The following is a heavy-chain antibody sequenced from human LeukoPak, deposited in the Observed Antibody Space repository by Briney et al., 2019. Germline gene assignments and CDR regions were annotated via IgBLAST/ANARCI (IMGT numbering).Heavy chain of an antibody. V-gene: IGHV3-23*01. CDR2: ISGSGGST. D-gene: IGHD5-12*01. J-gene: IGHJ4*02. CDR1: GFTFSSYA. Sequence: GGSLRLSCAASGFTFSSYAMSWVRQAPGKGLEWVSAISGSGGSTYYADSVKGRFTISGDNSKNTLYLQMNSLRAEDTAVYYCAKVPIVATIGSFDYWGQGTLVTVSS. CDR3: AKVPIVATIGSFDY.